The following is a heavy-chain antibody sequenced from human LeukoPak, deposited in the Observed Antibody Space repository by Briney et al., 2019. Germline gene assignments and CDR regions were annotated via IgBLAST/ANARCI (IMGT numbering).Heavy chain of an antibody. CDR1: GFTFSSYE. J-gene: IGHJ4*02. Sequence: GGSLRLSCAASGFTFSSYEMNWVRQAPGKGLEWVSYISSSGSTIYYADSVKGRFTISRDNAKNSLYLQMNSLRAEDTAVYYXARAXXAPLYYGSEAVXYSGXGTLVXXSS. CDR3: ARAXXAPLYYGSEAVXY. V-gene: IGHV3-48*03. D-gene: IGHD3-10*01. CDR2: ISSSGSTI.